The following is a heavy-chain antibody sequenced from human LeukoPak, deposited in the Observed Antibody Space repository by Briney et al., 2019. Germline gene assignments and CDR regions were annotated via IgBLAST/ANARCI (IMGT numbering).Heavy chain of an antibody. D-gene: IGHD1-26*01. Sequence: KTSETLSLTCTVSGGSISSYYLSWIRQPPGKGLEWIGYIYYSGSTNYNPSLKSRVTISVDTSKNQFSLKLSSVTAADTAVYYCARSRRSGSPSGWGQGTMVTVSS. CDR3: ARSRRSGSPSG. V-gene: IGHV4-59*01. CDR1: GGSISSYY. CDR2: IYYSGST. J-gene: IGHJ3*01.